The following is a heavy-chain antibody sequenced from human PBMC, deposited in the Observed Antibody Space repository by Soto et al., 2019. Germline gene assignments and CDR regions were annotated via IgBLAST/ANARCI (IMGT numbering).Heavy chain of an antibody. V-gene: IGHV1-69*12. Sequence: QVQLVQSGAEVKKPGSSVKVSCKASGGTFSSYAISWVRQAPGQGLEWMGGIIPIFGTANYAQKFQGRVTITADESTSTAYMELSSLRSEDTGVYYCAGVGDIVLVPAAIGRYYGMDVWGQGTTVTVSS. CDR1: GGTFSSYA. CDR2: IIPIFGTA. CDR3: AGVGDIVLVPAAIGRYYGMDV. J-gene: IGHJ6*02. D-gene: IGHD2-2*01.